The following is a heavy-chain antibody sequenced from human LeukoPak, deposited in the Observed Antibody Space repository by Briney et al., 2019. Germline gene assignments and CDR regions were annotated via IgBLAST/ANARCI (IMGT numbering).Heavy chain of an antibody. D-gene: IGHD3-22*01. CDR2: ISGRGDGT. CDR3: AKEKGFGYSPLDY. Sequence: GGSLRLSCAASGFTFSNYAMTWVRQAPGKGLEWISTISGRGDGTYYTDSVKGRFTISRDNSKNTVYLQMNNLRAEDTALYHCAKEKGFGYSPLDYWGQGTLVTVSA. J-gene: IGHJ4*02. V-gene: IGHV3-23*01. CDR1: GFTFSNYA.